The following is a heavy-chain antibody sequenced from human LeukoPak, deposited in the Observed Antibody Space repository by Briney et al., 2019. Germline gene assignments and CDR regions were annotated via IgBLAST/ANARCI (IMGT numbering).Heavy chain of an antibody. CDR2: ITSFSSYI. V-gene: IGHV3-21*01. Sequence: GGSLRLSCTASGFTFSSYSMNWARQAPGKGLEWVSSITSFSSYIYYADSVKGRFTISRDNAKNSLYLQMNSLRAEDTAVYYCARSLIDIVVVPAADYWGQGTVVTVSS. CDR1: GFTFSSYS. D-gene: IGHD2-2*01. CDR3: ARSLIDIVVVPAADY. J-gene: IGHJ4*02.